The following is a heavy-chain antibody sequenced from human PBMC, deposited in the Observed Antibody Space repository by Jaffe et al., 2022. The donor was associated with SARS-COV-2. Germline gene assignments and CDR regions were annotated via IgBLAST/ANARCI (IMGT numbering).Heavy chain of an antibody. CDR1: GGSISTYY. V-gene: IGHV4-59*01. Sequence: QVQLQESGPGLVKPSETLSLTCTVSGGSISTYYWTWIRQTPVKGLEWIGYIYNSGSTNYNPSLKSRVTISVDTSKNQFSLRLSSVTAADTAVYYCAGDPYGSGGSVYGLDVWGQGTTVTVSS. D-gene: IGHD3-10*01. J-gene: IGHJ6*02. CDR3: AGDPYGSGGSVYGLDV. CDR2: IYNSGST.